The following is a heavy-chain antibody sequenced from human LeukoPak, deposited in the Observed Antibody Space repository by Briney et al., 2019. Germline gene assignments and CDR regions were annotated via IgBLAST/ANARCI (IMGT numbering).Heavy chain of an antibody. D-gene: IGHD6-13*01. CDR3: ARCSSSWYLNWFDP. V-gene: IGHV3-11*01. J-gene: IGHJ5*02. CDR1: GFTFSDYC. Sequence: GGSLRLSCAASGFTFSDYCMSWIRQAPGKGLEWVSYISSSGSTIYYADSVKGRFTISRDNAKNSLYLQMNSLRAEDTAVYYCARCSSSWYLNWFDPWGQGTLVTVSS. CDR2: ISSSGSTI.